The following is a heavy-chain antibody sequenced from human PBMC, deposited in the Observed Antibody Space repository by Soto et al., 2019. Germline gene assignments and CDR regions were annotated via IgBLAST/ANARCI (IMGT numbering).Heavy chain of an antibody. D-gene: IGHD3-22*01. CDR3: ARGQSDSSGYQPPAFDI. CDR1: GGSISSGGYY. CDR2: IYYSGST. V-gene: IGHV4-31*03. Sequence: QVQLQESGPGLVKPSQTLSLTCTVSGGSISSGGYYWSWIRQHPGKGLEWIGYIYYSGSTYYNPSLKSRVTISVDTSKNQFSLKLSSVTAADTAVYYCARGQSDSSGYQPPAFDIWGQGTMVTVSS. J-gene: IGHJ3*02.